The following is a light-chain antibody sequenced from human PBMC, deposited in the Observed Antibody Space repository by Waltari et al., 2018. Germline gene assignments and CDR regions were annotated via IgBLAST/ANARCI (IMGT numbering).Light chain of an antibody. CDR1: NMSDKS. V-gene: IGLV3-21*02. CDR2: NDN. Sequence: SYVLTQPPSVSVAPGETATVTCEGHNMSDKSVQWYQQRPDQAPVLVVYNDNARSSGIPPRFSGSNSGNTATLTITRVEAGDEADYYCQVWDGDNDQVIFGGGTKLTVL. J-gene: IGLJ2*01. CDR3: QVWDGDNDQVI.